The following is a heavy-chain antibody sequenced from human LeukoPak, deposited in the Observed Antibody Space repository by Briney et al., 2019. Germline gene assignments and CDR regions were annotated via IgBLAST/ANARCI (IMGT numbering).Heavy chain of an antibody. J-gene: IGHJ4*01. V-gene: IGHV3-23*01. D-gene: IGHD3-10*01. CDR2: ISGTGGST. CDR1: GFTFSSYA. Sequence: GGSLRLSCAASGFTFSSYAMSWVRQAPGKGLEWVSVISGTGGSTYYADSVKGRFTISRDNSKNTLFLQMNSLRAEDTALYYCAKHFGSGDYYNFFDDWGQEPWSPSPQ. CDR3: AKHFGSGDYYNFFDD.